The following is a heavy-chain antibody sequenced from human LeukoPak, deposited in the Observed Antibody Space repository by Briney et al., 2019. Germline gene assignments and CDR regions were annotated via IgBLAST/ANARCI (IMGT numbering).Heavy chain of an antibody. Sequence: SETLSLTCSVSGGSISSYYWSWIRQPPGKGLEWIGEINHSGSTNYNPSLKSRVTILVDTSKNQFSLKLSSVTAADTAVYYCARGLTAADHDAFDIWGQGTMVTVSS. V-gene: IGHV4-34*01. CDR2: INHSGST. CDR3: ARGLTAADHDAFDI. J-gene: IGHJ3*02. CDR1: GGSISSYY. D-gene: IGHD6-13*01.